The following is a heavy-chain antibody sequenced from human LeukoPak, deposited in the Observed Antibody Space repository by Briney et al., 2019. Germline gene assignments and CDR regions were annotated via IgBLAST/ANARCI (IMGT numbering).Heavy chain of an antibody. CDR1: GYTFTSYG. V-gene: IGHV1-18*01. CDR2: ISAYNGNT. CDR3: AREYGSVRYYDFWSGYYSWFDP. D-gene: IGHD3-3*01. J-gene: IGHJ5*02. Sequence: ASVKVSCKASGYTFTSYGISWVRQAPGQGLEWMGWISAYNGNTNYAQKLQGRVTMTADTSTRTAYMELRSLRSDDAAVYYCAREYGSVRYYDFWSGYYSWFDPWGQGTLVTVSS.